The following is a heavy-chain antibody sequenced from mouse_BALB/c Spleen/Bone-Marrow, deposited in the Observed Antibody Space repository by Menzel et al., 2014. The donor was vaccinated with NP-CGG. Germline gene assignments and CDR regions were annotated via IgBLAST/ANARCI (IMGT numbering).Heavy chain of an antibody. CDR1: GYTFTDYA. D-gene: IGHD2-1*01. V-gene: IGHV1S137*01. CDR2: ISTYYGDA. CDR3: ASGNYYYAMDY. Sequence: QVQLKHSGAELVRPGVSVKISCKGSGYTFTDYAMHWVKQSHAKSLEWIGVISTYYGDASYNQKFKGKATMTVDKSSSTAYMELARLTSEDSAIYYCASGNYYYAMDYWGQGTSVTVSS. J-gene: IGHJ4*01.